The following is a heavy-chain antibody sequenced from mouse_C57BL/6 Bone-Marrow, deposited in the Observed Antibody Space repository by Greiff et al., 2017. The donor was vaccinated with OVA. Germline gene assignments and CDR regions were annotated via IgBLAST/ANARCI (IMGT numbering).Heavy chain of an antibody. CDR1: GFTFSDYG. J-gene: IGHJ4*01. CDR2: ISNLAYSI. CDR3: ARHYYGSIYYYYAMGY. Sequence: EVKLMESGGGLVQPGGSLKLSCAASGFTFSDYGMAWVRQAPRKGPEWVAFISNLAYSIYYADTVTGRFTISRENAKNTLYLEMSSLRSEDTAMYYCARHYYGSIYYYYAMGYSGQGTSVTASS. V-gene: IGHV5-15*01. D-gene: IGHD1-1*01.